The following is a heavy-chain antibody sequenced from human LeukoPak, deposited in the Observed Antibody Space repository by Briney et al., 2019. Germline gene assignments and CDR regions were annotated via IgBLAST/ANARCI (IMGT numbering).Heavy chain of an antibody. Sequence: SETLSLTCAVYGGSFSGYYWSWIRQPPGKGLEWIGEINHSGSTNYNPSLKSRVTISVDTSKNQFSLKLSSVTAADTAVYYCARLSSTSLNYYYYYGMDVWGKGTTVTVSS. CDR3: ARLSSTSLNYYYYYGMDV. D-gene: IGHD2-2*01. V-gene: IGHV4-34*01. J-gene: IGHJ6*04. CDR1: GGSFSGYY. CDR2: INHSGST.